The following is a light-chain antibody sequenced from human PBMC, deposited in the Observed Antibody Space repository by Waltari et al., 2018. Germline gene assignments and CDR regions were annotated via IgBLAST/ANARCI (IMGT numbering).Light chain of an antibody. CDR3: AAWDDSLKGVL. Sequence: QSVLTQTPSVSEAPRQRVTISCSGSRSNIGNNAVNWYQQVPGTAPKLLVFAVDLLPSGVSDRFSGSKSGTSASLAISGLRSEDEGVYFCAAWDDSLKGVLFGGGTKLTVL. CDR1: RSNIGNNA. CDR2: AVD. J-gene: IGLJ2*01. V-gene: IGLV1-36*01.